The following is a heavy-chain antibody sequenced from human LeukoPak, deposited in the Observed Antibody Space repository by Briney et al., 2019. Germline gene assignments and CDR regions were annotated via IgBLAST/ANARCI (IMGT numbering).Heavy chain of an antibody. V-gene: IGHV3-48*04. Sequence: GGSLRLSCAASGFTFSSYSMNWVRQAPGKGLEWVSYISSSSSTIYYADSVKGRFTISRDNAKNSLYLQMNSLRAEDTAVYYCARDREDFVGVPAAHNSYYGRDVGGKGTPVTVP. CDR2: ISSSSSTI. D-gene: IGHD2-2*01. CDR3: ARDREDFVGVPAAHNSYYGRDV. J-gene: IGHJ6*04. CDR1: GFTFSSYS.